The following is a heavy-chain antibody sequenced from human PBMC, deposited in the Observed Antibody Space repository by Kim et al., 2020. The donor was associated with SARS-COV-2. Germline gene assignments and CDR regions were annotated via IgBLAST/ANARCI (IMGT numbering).Heavy chain of an antibody. CDR3: ARHSRYDVLAGTPSALFDY. V-gene: IGHV4-39*01. D-gene: IGHD3-9*01. CDR1: GGSVSSSSYY. Sequence: SETLSLTCSVSGGSVSSSSYYWGWIRQPPGKGLEWIGSIYYSGGTYYTPSLESRVTISIDTSRNDFSLKLSSVTAADTAVYYCARHSRYDVLAGTPSALFDYWGQGTLVTVSS. CDR2: IYYSGGT. J-gene: IGHJ4*02.